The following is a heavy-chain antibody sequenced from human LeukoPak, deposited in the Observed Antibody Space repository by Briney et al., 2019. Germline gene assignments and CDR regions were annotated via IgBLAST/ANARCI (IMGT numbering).Heavy chain of an antibody. J-gene: IGHJ5*02. V-gene: IGHV3-21*01. CDR1: GFTFSSYS. CDR2: ISTSSNYI. CDR3: ARDLGGVGANHWFDP. D-gene: IGHD1-26*01. Sequence: PGGSLRLSCAASGFTFSSYSMNWVRQAPGEGLEWVSSISTSSNYIHYADSVKGRFTISRDNAKNSLYLQMNSLRAEDTAVYYCARDLGGVGANHWFDPWGQGSLVTVSS.